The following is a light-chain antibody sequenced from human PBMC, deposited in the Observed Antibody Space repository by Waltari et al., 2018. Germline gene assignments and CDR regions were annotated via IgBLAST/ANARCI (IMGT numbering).Light chain of an antibody. CDR2: AAS. Sequence: DIQMTQSPSSLSASVGDRVTITCRASQSSSDYLNWYQQKPGKAPKLLIYAASTLQSGVPARFGGSGSGTDFALTISSLQPEDLATYYGQQGYSFAQGTRLRLN. J-gene: IGKJ5*01. V-gene: IGKV1-39*01. CDR3: QQGYS. CDR1: QSSSDY.